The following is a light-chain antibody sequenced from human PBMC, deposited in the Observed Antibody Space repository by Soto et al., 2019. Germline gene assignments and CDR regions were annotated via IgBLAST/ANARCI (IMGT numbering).Light chain of an antibody. Sequence: DIVLTQSPLSLPVTPGEPASISCRSSQSLLHRNGYNYLDWYLQKPGQSPQLLIYLGSDRASGVPDRFSGSGSGTDFTLKISRVEAEDVGVYYCMQTLQTRTFGQGTKVDSK. J-gene: IGKJ1*01. CDR1: QSLLHRNGYNY. CDR2: LGS. V-gene: IGKV2-28*01. CDR3: MQTLQTRT.